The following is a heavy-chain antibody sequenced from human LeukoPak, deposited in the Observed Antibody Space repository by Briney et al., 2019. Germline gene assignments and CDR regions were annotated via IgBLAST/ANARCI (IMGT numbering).Heavy chain of an antibody. CDR2: ISGSGGST. V-gene: IGHV3-23*01. CDR1: GFTFSSYG. J-gene: IGHJ4*02. CDR3: AKDADYDSSGYYGH. D-gene: IGHD3-22*01. Sequence: GGSLRLSCAASGFTFSSYGMSWVRQAPGKGLEWVSAISGSGGSTYYADSVKGRFTISRDNSKTTLYLQMNSLRAEDTAVYYCAKDADYDSSGYYGHWGQGTLVTVSS.